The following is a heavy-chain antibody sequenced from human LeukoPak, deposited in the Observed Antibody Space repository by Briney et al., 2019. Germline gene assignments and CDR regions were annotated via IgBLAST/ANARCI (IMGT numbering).Heavy chain of an antibody. CDR2: ISYSGNT. CDR1: GGSINNYY. Sequence: PSETLSLTCTVSGGSINNYYWSWIRQPPGKGLEWIGHISYSGNTNYNSSLRSRVTISVDTSNNQFSLRLSSVIAADTAVYYCARDSYTGNYFEDTFDIWGQGTMVTISS. CDR3: ARDSYTGNYFEDTFDI. D-gene: IGHD1-26*01. J-gene: IGHJ3*02. V-gene: IGHV4-59*01.